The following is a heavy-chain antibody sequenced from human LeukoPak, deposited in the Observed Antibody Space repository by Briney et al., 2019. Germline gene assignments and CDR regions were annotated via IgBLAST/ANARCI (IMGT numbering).Heavy chain of an antibody. CDR2: ISSNGGNT. CDR3: VKDGYNYGLYYFDY. D-gene: IGHD5-18*01. J-gene: IGHJ4*02. CDR1: GFTFSSYA. Sequence: GGSLRLSCSASGFTFSSYAMHWVRQAPGRGLEYVSAISSNGGNTYYADSVKGRFTISRDNSKNALYLQMSSLRAEDTAVYYCVKDGYNYGLYYFDYWGQGTLVTVSS. V-gene: IGHV3-64D*09.